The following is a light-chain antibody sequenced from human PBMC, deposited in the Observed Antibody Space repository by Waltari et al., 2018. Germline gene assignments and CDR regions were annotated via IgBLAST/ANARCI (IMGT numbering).Light chain of an antibody. Sequence: QSVLTQPPSASGTPGQRVTISCSGSSSNIGRNYVYWYQQLPGTAPKLLIYRSNPRPSGVPDRLSGSKSGTSASLAISGLRSEDEADYYCAAWDDNLSGGVFGGGTKLTVL. CDR2: RSN. V-gene: IGLV1-47*01. J-gene: IGLJ3*02. CDR1: SSNIGRNY. CDR3: AAWDDNLSGGV.